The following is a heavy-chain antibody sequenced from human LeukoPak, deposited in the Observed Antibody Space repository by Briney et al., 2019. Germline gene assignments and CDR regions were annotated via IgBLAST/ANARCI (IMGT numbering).Heavy chain of an antibody. CDR2: ISSSSSTI. J-gene: IGHJ6*02. D-gene: IGHD3-10*01. CDR3: ARDDDYYGSGRPLYYYGMDV. CDR1: GFTFSSYS. V-gene: IGHV3-48*04. Sequence: GSLRLSCAASGFTFSSYSMNWVRQAPGKGLEWGSYISSSSSTIYYADSVKGRFTISRDNAKNSLYLQMNSLRAEDTAVYYCARDDDYYGSGRPLYYYGMDVWGQGTTVTVSS.